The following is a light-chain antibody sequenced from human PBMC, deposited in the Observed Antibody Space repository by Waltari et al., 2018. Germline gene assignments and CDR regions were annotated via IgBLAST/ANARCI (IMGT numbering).Light chain of an antibody. CDR1: SSDIGRYNL. CDR3: CSYAGSYTWV. J-gene: IGLJ3*02. CDR2: DVF. V-gene: IGLV2-23*02. Sequence: QSALTHPASVSGSPGQSITISCTRASSDIGRYNLFPWYQQHPGKAPKLMVYDVFYRPSGVSNRFSASKSGNTASLTISGLQAEDEADYYCCSYAGSYTWVFGGGTKLTVL.